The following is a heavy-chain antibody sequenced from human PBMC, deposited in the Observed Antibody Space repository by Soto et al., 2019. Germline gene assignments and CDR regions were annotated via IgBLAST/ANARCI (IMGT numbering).Heavy chain of an antibody. D-gene: IGHD6-13*01. J-gene: IGHJ5*02. V-gene: IGHV4-39*01. CDR3: ARHPGYSSSWYFWFAP. CDR1: GGSISSSSYY. Sequence: QLQLQESGPGLVKPSETLSLTCTVSGGSISSSSYYWGWIRQPPGKGLEWIGSIYYSGSTYYNPSLKSRVTISVAPSNTPFPLKLRSVPAADTAVYYCARHPGYSSSWYFWFAPWGQGTLVTVSS. CDR2: IYYSGST.